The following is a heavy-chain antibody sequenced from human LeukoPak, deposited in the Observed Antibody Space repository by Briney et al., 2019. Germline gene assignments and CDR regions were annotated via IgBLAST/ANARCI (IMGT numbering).Heavy chain of an antibody. J-gene: IGHJ4*02. Sequence: GGSLRLSCADSGLTFSRFAMHWVRQAPGKGLEWVALISYDGGSNHYVDSVGGRFTISRDNSKKTLYLQMNGLRAEDTAFYYCAREWTDSDKSGLDFWGQGTLVTVSS. CDR3: AREWTDSDKSGLDF. CDR1: GLTFSRFA. CDR2: ISYDGGSN. V-gene: IGHV3-30-3*01. D-gene: IGHD3-22*01.